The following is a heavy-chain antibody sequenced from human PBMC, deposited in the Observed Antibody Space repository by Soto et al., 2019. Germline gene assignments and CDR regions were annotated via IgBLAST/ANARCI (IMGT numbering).Heavy chain of an antibody. Sequence: QVQLVESGGGLVKPGGSLRLSCAVSGFTVSDHYMTWIRQAPGTGLGWVSYISGSGTYTNYADSVKGRFIISRDIAQNSLWLQINSLRAEDTAVYYCARSSGWRQVVGYKYGLDVWGQGTAVTVSS. CDR3: ARSSGWRQVVGYKYGLDV. D-gene: IGHD3-22*01. CDR1: GFTVSDHY. CDR2: ISGSGTYT. J-gene: IGHJ6*02. V-gene: IGHV3-11*06.